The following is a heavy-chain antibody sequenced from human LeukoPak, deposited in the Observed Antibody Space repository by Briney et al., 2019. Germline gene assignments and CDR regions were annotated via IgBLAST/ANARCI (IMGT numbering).Heavy chain of an antibody. CDR2: IYYSGST. V-gene: IGHV4-59*01. J-gene: IGHJ4*02. CDR3: VRGGIVGTTARIPLFDY. Sequence: SETLSLTCTVSGGSISSYYWSWVRQPPGKGLEWIGFIYYSGSTNYNPSLKSRVTMSVDTSKNQFSLKLSSVTAADTAVYYCVRGGIVGTTARIPLFDYWGQGTLVTVSS. CDR1: GGSISSYY. D-gene: IGHD1-26*01.